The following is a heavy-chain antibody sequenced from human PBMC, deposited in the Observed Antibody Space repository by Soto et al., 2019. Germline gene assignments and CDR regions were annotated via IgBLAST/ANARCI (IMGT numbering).Heavy chain of an antibody. D-gene: IGHD3-3*01. CDR2: IIPIFGTA. CDR1: GGTFSSYA. V-gene: IGHV1-69*13. Sequence: SVKVSCKASGGTFSSYAISWVRQAPGQGLEWMGGIIPIFGTANYAQKFQGRVTITADESTSTAYMELSSLRSEDTAVYYCARDTRGLRFLEWLPSGDYYYGMDVWGQGTTVTV. CDR3: ARDTRGLRFLEWLPSGDYYYGMDV. J-gene: IGHJ6*02.